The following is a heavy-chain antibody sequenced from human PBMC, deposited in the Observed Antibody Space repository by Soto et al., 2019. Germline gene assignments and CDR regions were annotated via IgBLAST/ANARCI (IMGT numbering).Heavy chain of an antibody. CDR3: ARPGGGVTTGY. CDR2: IIPILGIA. CDR1: GGTFSSYT. Sequence: QVQLVQSGAEVKKPGSSVKVSCKASGGTFSSYTISWVRQAPGQGLEWMGRIIPILGIANYAQKFQGRVTIAEYKSTSTAYMELSRLRSEDTAVYYCARPGGGVTTGYWGQGTLVTVSS. D-gene: IGHD4-17*01. V-gene: IGHV1-69*02. J-gene: IGHJ4*02.